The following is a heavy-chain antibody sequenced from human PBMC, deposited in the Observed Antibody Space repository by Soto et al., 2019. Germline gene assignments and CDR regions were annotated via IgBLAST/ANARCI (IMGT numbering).Heavy chain of an antibody. J-gene: IGHJ6*01. Sequence: GASVKVSCKTSGYTFTNFGVAWVRQAPGQGLEAMGWISGYNGRTNYEEKFQGRVSMTTDTSTNTVYMELRSLRSDDTAVYYCARLEQCVYRQYVLDVRGQGTTVIGSS. CDR3: ARLEQCVYRQYVLDV. D-gene: IGHD1-1*01. CDR2: ISGYNGRT. V-gene: IGHV1-18*01. CDR1: GYTFTNFG.